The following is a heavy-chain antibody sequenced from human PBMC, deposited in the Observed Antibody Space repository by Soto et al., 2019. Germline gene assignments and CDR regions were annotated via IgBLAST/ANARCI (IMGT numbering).Heavy chain of an antibody. Sequence: GGSLRLSCAASGFTFSNYAMSWVRQAPGKGLEWVSAISGSGGNTYYADSVRGRFTISRDNSKNTLYLQMNSLRAEDTAVYYCAKDATGTTRKFDYWGQGTLVTVSS. CDR2: ISGSGGNT. CDR1: GFTFSNYA. V-gene: IGHV3-23*01. D-gene: IGHD1-7*01. CDR3: AKDATGTTRKFDY. J-gene: IGHJ4*02.